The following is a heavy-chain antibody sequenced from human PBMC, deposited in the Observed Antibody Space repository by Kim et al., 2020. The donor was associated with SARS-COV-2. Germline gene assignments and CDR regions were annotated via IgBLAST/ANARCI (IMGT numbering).Heavy chain of an antibody. Sequence: GGSLRLSCAASGFTFSSYWMSWVRQAPGKGLEWVANIKQDGSEKYYVDSVKGRFTISRDNAKNSLYLQMNSLRAEDTAVYYCARAPPQKYSSGGGVFDYWGQGTLVTVSS. D-gene: IGHD6-19*01. CDR2: IKQDGSEK. J-gene: IGHJ4*02. CDR3: ARAPPQKYSSGGGVFDY. CDR1: GFTFSSYW. V-gene: IGHV3-7*01.